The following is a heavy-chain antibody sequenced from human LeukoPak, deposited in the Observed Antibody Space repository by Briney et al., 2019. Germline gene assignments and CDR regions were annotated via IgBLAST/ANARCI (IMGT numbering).Heavy chain of an antibody. D-gene: IGHD3-10*01. CDR2: IGDSGATT. CDR3: ASFHYYGSGAYYLSY. V-gene: IGHV3-23*01. J-gene: IGHJ4*02. Sequence: GGSLRLSCAASGFTLSSYAMTWIRQAPGKGLEWVSDIGDSGATTYYADSVKGRFTISRDNSKNTLYLQMSSLRAEETAVYFCASFHYYGSGAYYLSYWGQGTLVTVSS. CDR1: GFTLSSYA.